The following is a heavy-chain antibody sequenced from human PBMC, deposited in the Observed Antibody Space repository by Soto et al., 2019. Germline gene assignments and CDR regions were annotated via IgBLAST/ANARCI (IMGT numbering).Heavy chain of an antibody. D-gene: IGHD2-2*02. CDR1: GGSISSSSYY. Sequence: SETLSLTCTVSGGSISSSSYYWGWIRQPPGKGLEWIGSIYYSGSTYYNPSLKSRVTISVDTSKNQSSLKLSSVTAADTAVYYCARPHCSSTSCYSDYYYYGMDVWGQGTTVTVSS. V-gene: IGHV4-39*01. CDR2: IYYSGST. J-gene: IGHJ6*02. CDR3: ARPHCSSTSCYSDYYYYGMDV.